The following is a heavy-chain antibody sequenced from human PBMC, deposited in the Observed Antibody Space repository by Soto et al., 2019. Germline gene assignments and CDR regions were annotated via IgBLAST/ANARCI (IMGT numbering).Heavy chain of an antibody. CDR1: GGSISSYY. CDR2: IYYRGST. Sequence: SETLSLTCTVSGGSISSYYWSWIRQPPGKGLEWNGYIYYRGSTIYNPSLKSRVTISVDTSKNQFTLKLSSVTAADTAVYYCARALILTGYYIHDAFDIWGQGTMVT. D-gene: IGHD3-9*01. J-gene: IGHJ3*02. CDR3: ARALILTGYYIHDAFDI. V-gene: IGHV4-59*01.